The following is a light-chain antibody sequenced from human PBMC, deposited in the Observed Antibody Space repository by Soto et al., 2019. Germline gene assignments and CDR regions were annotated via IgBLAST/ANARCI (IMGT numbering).Light chain of an antibody. Sequence: DIQMTQSPSSLSASVGDRVTITCRASQTISSYLNCYQQKPGKASKLVIYAASSLQSGVTSRFSGSGSGTDITLTISSLQPEDFATYYCQQSYSTPRTFGGGTKVDIK. CDR1: QTISSY. CDR2: AAS. CDR3: QQSYSTPRT. V-gene: IGKV1-39*01. J-gene: IGKJ4*01.